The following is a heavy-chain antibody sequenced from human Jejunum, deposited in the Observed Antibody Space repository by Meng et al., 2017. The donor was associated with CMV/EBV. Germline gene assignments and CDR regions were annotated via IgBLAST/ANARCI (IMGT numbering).Heavy chain of an antibody. J-gene: IGHJ2*01. CDR3: AREGTQLGPPNWFVDL. D-gene: IGHD5-18*01. Sequence: FSLGNEWRSWGGEAPGKGLEGVANINEDESEKAFVDSVKCRFTISRDNAKNSRYLQMNSLRAEDTAVYYCAREGTQLGPPNWFVDLWGRGTLVTVSS. CDR1: FSLGNEW. V-gene: IGHV3-7*01. CDR2: INEDESEK.